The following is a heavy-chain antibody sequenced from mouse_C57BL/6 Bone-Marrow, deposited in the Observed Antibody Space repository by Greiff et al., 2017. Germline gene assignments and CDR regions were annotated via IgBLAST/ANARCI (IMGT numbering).Heavy chain of an antibody. CDR1: GYTFTSYW. D-gene: IGHD3-2*02. CDR3: AREGGSSGCGFAY. V-gene: IGHV1-64*01. CDR2: IHPNSGST. Sequence: VQLQQPGAELVKPGASVKLSCKASGYTFTSYWMHWVKQRPGQGLEWIGMIHPNSGSTNYNEKFKSKATLTVDKSSSTAYMQLSSLTSEDSAVYYCAREGGSSGCGFAYWGQGTLVTVSA. J-gene: IGHJ3*01.